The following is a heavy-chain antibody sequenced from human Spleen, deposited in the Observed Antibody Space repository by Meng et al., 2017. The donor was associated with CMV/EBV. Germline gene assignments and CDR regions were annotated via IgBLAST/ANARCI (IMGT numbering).Heavy chain of an antibody. Sequence: TFSNYGSIWVRQAPGQELEWIGGLIPVFRTTHYAQTFQGRVTITTDDSASTTYMELNSLKFYDTAFYYCVRGPRITVGGVIIWPLEDWGQGTLVTVSS. CDR3: VRGPRITVGGVIIWPLED. CDR1: TFSNYG. CDR2: LIPVFRTT. V-gene: IGHV1-69*05. D-gene: IGHD3-16*02. J-gene: IGHJ4*02.